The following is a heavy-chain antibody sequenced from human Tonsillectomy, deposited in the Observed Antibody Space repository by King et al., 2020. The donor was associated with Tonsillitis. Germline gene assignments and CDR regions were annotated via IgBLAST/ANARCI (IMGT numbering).Heavy chain of an antibody. CDR3: AKNPAVTTYYFFDF. Sequence: VQLVESGGGLVKPGGSLRLSCAASGFTFSDYYMSWIRQAPGKGLEWVSYISSSSSYTNYADSVKGRFTISRDNAKNSLYLQMNSLRAEDTAIYYCAKNPAVTTYYFFDFWGQGTLVTVSS. CDR1: GFTFSDYY. J-gene: IGHJ4*02. CDR2: ISSSSSYT. V-gene: IGHV3-11*05. D-gene: IGHD4-17*01.